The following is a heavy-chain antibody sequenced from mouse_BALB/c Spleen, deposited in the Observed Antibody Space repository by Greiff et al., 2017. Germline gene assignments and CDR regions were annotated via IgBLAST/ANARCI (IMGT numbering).Heavy chain of an antibody. CDR1: GYTFTSYW. V-gene: IGHV1-5*01. CDR3: TRSGIYYGTYAAMDY. J-gene: IGHJ4*01. CDR2: IYPGNSDT. D-gene: IGHD2-1*01. Sequence: VQLQQSGTVLARPGASVKMSCKASGYTFTSYWMHWVKQRPGQGLEWIGAIYPGNSDTSYNQKFKGKAKLTAVTSTSTAYMELSSLTNEDSAVYHCTRSGIYYGTYAAMDYWGQGTSVTVSA.